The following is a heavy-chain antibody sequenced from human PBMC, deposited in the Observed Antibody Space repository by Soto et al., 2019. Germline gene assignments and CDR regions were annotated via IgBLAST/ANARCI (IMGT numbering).Heavy chain of an antibody. V-gene: IGHV4-31*03. J-gene: IGHJ4*02. CDR2: ISYGGST. CDR3: SRGILV. Sequence: QVQLQESGPGLVKPSQTLSLTCTVSGGSINSGGYCWSWIRQHPGKGLDWIGCISYGGSTSYNPPLKSRVTISVDRSKTQLSLKLSSVTAADTAVYYCSRGILVWGQGTLITVSS. D-gene: IGHD5-18*01. CDR1: GGSINSGGYC.